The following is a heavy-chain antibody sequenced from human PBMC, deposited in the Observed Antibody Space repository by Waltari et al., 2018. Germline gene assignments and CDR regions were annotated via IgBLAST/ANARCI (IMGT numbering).Heavy chain of an antibody. J-gene: IGHJ6*02. D-gene: IGHD2-21*01. CDR3: ATDTGALWMDV. CDR1: EYTFASSY. CDR2: INPSGGST. Sequence: KISCKTSEYTFASSYVHWVRQAPGQGLEWMGIINPSGGSTIYAQRFQGRVTMTRDTSTSTVYMELSSLKSEDTAVYYCATDTGALWMDVWGQGTTVTVSS. V-gene: IGHV1-46*01.